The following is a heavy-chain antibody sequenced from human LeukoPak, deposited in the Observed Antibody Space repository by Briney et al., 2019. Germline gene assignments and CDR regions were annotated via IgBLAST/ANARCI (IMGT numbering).Heavy chain of an antibody. D-gene: IGHD1-26*01. CDR2: TNSGSTYI. Sequence: GGTLRLSCAASGFTFSNYWMSWVGQGPGKGWEGVLSTNSGSTYISYADSVKGRFTISRDNAKNSLYLQMNSLRAEDTAVYYCAREAPEREIVGATAHFDYWGQGTLVTVSS. V-gene: IGHV3-21*01. CDR1: GFTFSNYW. J-gene: IGHJ4*02. CDR3: AREAPEREIVGATAHFDY.